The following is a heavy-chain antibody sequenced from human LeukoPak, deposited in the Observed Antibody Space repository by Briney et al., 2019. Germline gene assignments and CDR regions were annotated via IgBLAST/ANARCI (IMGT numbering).Heavy chain of an antibody. D-gene: IGHD3-10*01. CDR2: IYPGDSDT. CDR3: ARHAITLFDY. Sequence: GASLEFSCKAAGSSFTSHWIGWVRQLPGKGLEWRGIIYPGDSDTSYSPSFEGQVTISADTSSTTAFLQWSRRNASTTALYYCARHAITLFDYWGQGTLVTVSS. V-gene: IGHV5-51*01. CDR1: GSSFTSHW. J-gene: IGHJ4*02.